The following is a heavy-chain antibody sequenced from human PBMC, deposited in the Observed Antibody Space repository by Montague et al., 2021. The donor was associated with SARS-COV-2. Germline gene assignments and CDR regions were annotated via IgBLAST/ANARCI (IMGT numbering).Heavy chain of an antibody. CDR3: ARGGGGSDILGGSRDGFDI. J-gene: IGHJ3*02. D-gene: IGHD3-9*01. CDR1: GGSIGSNTNY. CDR2: PSYSGTT. V-gene: IGHV4-39*01. Sequence: SETLSLTCTVSGGSIGSNTNYWSWIRQPPGKGLEWIGSPSYSGTTYYNPSLKSRVTISVETSKNQFSLNLSSVTATDSAVYYCARGGGGSDILGGSRDGFDIWGRGTMVTVSS.